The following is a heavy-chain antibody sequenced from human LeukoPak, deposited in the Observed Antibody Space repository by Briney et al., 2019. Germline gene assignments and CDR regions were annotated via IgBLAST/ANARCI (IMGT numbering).Heavy chain of an antibody. CDR3: ARGEWELLRAFDI. V-gene: IGHV1-2*02. CDR2: INPNSGGT. J-gene: IGHJ3*02. Sequence: GASVTVSCMASGYTFTHYYMHWVRQAPGQGLEWMGWINPNSGGTNYAQKFQGRVTMTRDTSISTAYMELSRLRSDDTAVYYCARGEWELLRAFDIWGQGTMVTVSS. D-gene: IGHD1-26*01. CDR1: GYTFTHYY.